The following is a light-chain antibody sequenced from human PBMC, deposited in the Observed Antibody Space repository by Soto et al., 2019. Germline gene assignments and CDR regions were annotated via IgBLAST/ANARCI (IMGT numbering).Light chain of an antibody. J-gene: IGLJ1*01. CDR1: SSDVGGYNY. Sequence: QSALTHPASVSGSPGQSNTISCTGTSSDVGGYNYVSWYQQHPGKAPKLMIYEVSNRPSGVSNRFSGSKSGNTASLTISGLQAEDEADYYCSSYTSSSTRVFGTGTKLTVL. V-gene: IGLV2-14*01. CDR3: SSYTSSSTRV. CDR2: EVS.